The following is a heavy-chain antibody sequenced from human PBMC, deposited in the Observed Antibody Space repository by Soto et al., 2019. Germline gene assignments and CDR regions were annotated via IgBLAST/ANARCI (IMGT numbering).Heavy chain of an antibody. CDR3: AKHLSNGSPDY. CDR2: ISGSGGGT. Sequence: GGSLRLSCAASGFTFSSYWMSWVRQAPGKGLEWVSLISGSGGGTYYADSVKGRFTIPRDNSKNTLYLQMNSLRAEDTAVFYCAKHLSNGSPDYWGQGTLVTVSS. D-gene: IGHD2-15*01. J-gene: IGHJ4*02. CDR1: GFTFSSYW. V-gene: IGHV3-23*01.